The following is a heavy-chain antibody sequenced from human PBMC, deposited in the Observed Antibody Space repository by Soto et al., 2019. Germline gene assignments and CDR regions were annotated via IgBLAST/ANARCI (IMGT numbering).Heavy chain of an antibody. CDR3: ARDRGEIAAAGRREKTSVWFDP. J-gene: IGHJ5*02. D-gene: IGHD6-13*01. CDR1: GGTFSSYA. V-gene: IGHV1-69*06. CDR2: IIPIFGTA. Sequence: QVQLVQSGAEVKKPGSSVKVSCKASGGTFSSYAISWVRQAPGQGLEWMGGIIPIFGTANYAQKFQGRVTITADKSTSTAYMELSSLRSEDTAVYYCARDRGEIAAAGRREKTSVWFDPWGQGTLVTVSS.